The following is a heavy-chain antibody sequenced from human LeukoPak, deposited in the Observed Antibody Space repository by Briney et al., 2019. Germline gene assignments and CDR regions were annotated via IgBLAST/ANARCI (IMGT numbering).Heavy chain of an antibody. CDR2: IAYDGSNK. J-gene: IGHJ4*02. Sequence: PGGSLRLSCAASGFTFSNAWMSWVRQAPGKGLEWVAVIAYDGSNKYYADSVKGRFTISRDNSKNTLYLQMNSLRAEDTAVYYCAKGKYSSSSLDYWGQGTLVTVSS. V-gene: IGHV3-30*18. CDR1: GFTFSNAW. D-gene: IGHD6-6*01. CDR3: AKGKYSSSSLDY.